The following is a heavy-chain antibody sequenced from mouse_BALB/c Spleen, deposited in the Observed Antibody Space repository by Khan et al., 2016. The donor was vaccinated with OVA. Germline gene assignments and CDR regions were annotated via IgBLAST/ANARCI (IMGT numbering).Heavy chain of an antibody. J-gene: IGHJ2*01. Sequence: EVQLVESGGGLVQPGGSLKLSCAASGFSFSSYGMSWVLQTPDKRLVLVATINSNGGSTYYPDSVKGRFTISRAHAKNTLYLQMSSLESADTAMYYCARMARTTNWGQGTTLTVSS. V-gene: IGHV5-6-3*01. CDR3: ARMARTTN. CDR2: INSNGGST. CDR1: GFSFSSYG. D-gene: IGHD2-12*01.